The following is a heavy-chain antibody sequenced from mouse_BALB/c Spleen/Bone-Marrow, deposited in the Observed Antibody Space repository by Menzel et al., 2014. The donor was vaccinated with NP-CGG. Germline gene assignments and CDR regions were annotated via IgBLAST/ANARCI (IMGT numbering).Heavy chain of an antibody. CDR2: INPGSSTI. V-gene: IGHV4-1*02. CDR3: ARPPLYYDYAWFAY. CDR1: GFDFSRYW. D-gene: IGHD2-4*01. Sequence: EVKLVESGGGLVQPGGSLKLSCAASGFDFSRYWMSWVRQAPGKGLEWIGEINPGSSTINYTPSLKDKFIISRDNAKNTLYLQMSKVRSEDTALYYCARPPLYYDYAWFAYWGQGTLVTVSA. J-gene: IGHJ3*01.